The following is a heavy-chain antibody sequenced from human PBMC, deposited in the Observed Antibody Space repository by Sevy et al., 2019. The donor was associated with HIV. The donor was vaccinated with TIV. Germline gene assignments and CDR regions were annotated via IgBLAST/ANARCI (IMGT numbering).Heavy chain of an antibody. Sequence: GGSLRLSCAASGFTVSSNYMSWVRQAPGKGLEWVSVIYSGGSTYYADSVKGRFTISRDNSKNTLYLQMNSLRAEDTAVYYCARDWPGIADAYGMDVWGQGTTVTVSS. CDR1: GFTVSSNY. CDR3: ARDWPGIADAYGMDV. J-gene: IGHJ6*02. V-gene: IGHV3-53*01. D-gene: IGHD6-13*01. CDR2: IYSGGST.